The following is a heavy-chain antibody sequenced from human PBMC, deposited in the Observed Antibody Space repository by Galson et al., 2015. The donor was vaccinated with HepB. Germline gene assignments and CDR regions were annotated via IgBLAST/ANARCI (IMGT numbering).Heavy chain of an antibody. V-gene: IGHV3-7*03. CDR2: IKQDGSEK. CDR3: TMVRGASYYYYYGMDV. D-gene: IGHD3-10*01. J-gene: IGHJ6*02. CDR1: GFTFSSYW. Sequence: SLRLSCAASGFTFSSYWMSWVRQAPGKGLEWVANIKQDGSEKYYVDSVKGRFTISRDNAKNSLYLQMNSLRAEDTAVYYCTMVRGASYYYYYGMDVWGQGTTVTVSS.